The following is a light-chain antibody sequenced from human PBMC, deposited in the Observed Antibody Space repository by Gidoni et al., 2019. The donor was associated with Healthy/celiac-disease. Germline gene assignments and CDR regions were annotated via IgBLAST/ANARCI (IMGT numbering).Light chain of an antibody. V-gene: IGLV2-23*02. J-gene: IGLJ2*01. CDR2: EVS. CDR3: CSYTSSTTVV. CDR1: SSDVGSYNL. Sequence: QSAMTQPASVSGYPGQWSTISCTGTSSDVGSYNLVSWYQQHPGKAPNLMIYEVSKRPSGVSNRFSGSKSGNTASLTTSGLQAEDEAYYYCCSYTSSTTVVFGGGTKLTVL.